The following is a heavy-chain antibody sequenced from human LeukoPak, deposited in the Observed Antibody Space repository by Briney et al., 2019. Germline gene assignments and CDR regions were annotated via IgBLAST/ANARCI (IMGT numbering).Heavy chain of an antibody. Sequence: SETLSLTCAVYGGSFSGYYWSWIRQPPGKGLEWIGEINHSGSTNYNPSLKSRVTISVDTSKNQFSLKLSSVTAAGTAVYYCARPFHRGSYYPFDYWGQGTLVTVSS. CDR2: INHSGST. V-gene: IGHV4-34*01. CDR3: ARPFHRGSYYPFDY. D-gene: IGHD1-26*01. CDR1: GGSFSGYY. J-gene: IGHJ4*02.